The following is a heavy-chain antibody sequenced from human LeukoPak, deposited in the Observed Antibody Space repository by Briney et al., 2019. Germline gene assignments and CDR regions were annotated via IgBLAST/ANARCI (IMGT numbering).Heavy chain of an antibody. CDR1: GGSFSGYY. CDR3: ARHPPGLGMIVR. V-gene: IGHV4-34*01. CDR2: INHSGST. Sequence: PSETLSLTCAVYGGSFSGYYWSWIRQPPGKGLEWIGEINHSGSTNYNPSLKSRVTISVDTSKNQFSLKLSSVTAADTAVYYCARHPPGLGMIVRWGQGTLVTVSS. J-gene: IGHJ1*01. D-gene: IGHD3-22*01.